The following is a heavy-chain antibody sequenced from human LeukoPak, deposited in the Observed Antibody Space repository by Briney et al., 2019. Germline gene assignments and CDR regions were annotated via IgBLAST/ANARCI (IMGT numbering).Heavy chain of an antibody. Sequence: GGSLRLSCAASGFTFSSYSMNWVRQAPGKGLEWVTSISSSSSSYIYYADSVKGRFTISRDNAKNSLYLQMNSLRAEDTAVYYCAELGITMIGGVWGKGTTVTISS. CDR3: AELGITMIGGV. J-gene: IGHJ6*04. D-gene: IGHD3-10*02. CDR1: GFTFSSYS. V-gene: IGHV3-21*01. CDR2: ISSSSSSYI.